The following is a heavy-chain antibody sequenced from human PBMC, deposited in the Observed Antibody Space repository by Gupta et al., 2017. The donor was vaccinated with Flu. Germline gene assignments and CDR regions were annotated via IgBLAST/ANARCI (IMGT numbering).Heavy chain of an antibody. CDR1: GLSLSTTGTR. J-gene: IGHJ3*01. CDR2: IDWDDEE. D-gene: IGHD4-11*01. CDR3: ARTYSFGGAFDV. Sequence: QVTLKESGPALVKPTQTLTLTCTVSGLSLSTTGTRVSWIRQPPGKALEWLARIDWDDEEFYSTSLKTRLTISKDTSKNQVVLTMTNMDPVDTATYYCARTYSFGGAFDVWGQGTMVIVSS. V-gene: IGHV2-70*04.